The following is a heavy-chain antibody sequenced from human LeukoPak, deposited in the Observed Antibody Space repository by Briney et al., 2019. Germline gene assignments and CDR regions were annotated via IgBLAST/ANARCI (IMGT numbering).Heavy chain of an antibody. CDR1: VGSIISGDYY. CDR2: IYTSGNT. CDR3: ATYSGSFRYFDP. V-gene: IGHV4-61*02. J-gene: IGHJ5*01. D-gene: IGHD6-13*01. Sequence: PSETLSLTCTVSVGSIISGDYYWSWLRQPAGKGLEWIGRIYTSGNTNYNPSLKSRVTISLDTSKNQFSLKLSSVTAADTAVYYCATYSGSFRYFDPWGQGTLVTVSS.